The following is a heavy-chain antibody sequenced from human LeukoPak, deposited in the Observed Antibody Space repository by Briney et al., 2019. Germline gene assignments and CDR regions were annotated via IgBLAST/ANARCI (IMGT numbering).Heavy chain of an antibody. CDR2: IYTSGST. V-gene: IGHV4-61*02. J-gene: IGHJ6*02. CDR1: GDSISSGGYY. D-gene: IGHD6-19*01. Sequence: PSETLSLTCTVSGDSISSGGYYWSWIRQPAGKGLEWIGRIYTSGSTNYNSSLKSRVTMSVDTSKNQFSLKLSSVTAADTAVYYCARTIPHSSGWYSWDYYYYGMDVWGQGTTVTVSS. CDR3: ARTIPHSSGWYSWDYYYYGMDV.